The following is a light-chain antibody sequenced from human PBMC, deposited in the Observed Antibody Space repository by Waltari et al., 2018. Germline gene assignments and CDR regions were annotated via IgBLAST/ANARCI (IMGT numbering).Light chain of an antibody. CDR1: QSVDRY. V-gene: IGKV3-11*01. CDR2: DTS. CDR3: QQRRNWPLT. Sequence: EIVLTQSPATLSLSPGERATLSCRASQSVDRYLAWYQQRPGQAPRLLIYDTSNRATDIPARFSGSGSETDFSLTISSLEPEDFAVYDCQQRRNWPLTFGGGTKVEIK. J-gene: IGKJ4*01.